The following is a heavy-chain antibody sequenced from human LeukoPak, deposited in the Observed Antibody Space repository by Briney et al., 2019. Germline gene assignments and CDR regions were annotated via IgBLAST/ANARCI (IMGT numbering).Heavy chain of an antibody. Sequence: GASVKVSCKASGGTFSSYAISWVRQAPGQGLEWMGGIIPIFGTANYAQKFQGRVTITADESTSTAYMELSSLRSEDTAVYYCAFREHRGVIITSLDYWGQGTLVTVSS. CDR2: IIPIFGTA. V-gene: IGHV1-69*13. CDR1: GGTFSSYA. CDR3: AFREHRGVIITSLDY. D-gene: IGHD3-10*01. J-gene: IGHJ4*02.